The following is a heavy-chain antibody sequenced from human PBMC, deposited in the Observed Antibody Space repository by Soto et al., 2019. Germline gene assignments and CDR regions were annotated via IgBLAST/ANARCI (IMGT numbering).Heavy chain of an antibody. D-gene: IGHD6-19*01. CDR1: GFTFTSFG. Sequence: GGSLSLSCAASGFTFTSFGMHWVRQAPGKGLGWVAVISYEGSNKYYTDSGKGRFTIPRDDSMNTLNLQMNGLRAETTVMYYCARHQYRIMAGIRDFDYWGQGTLVTVSS. V-gene: IGHV3-30-3*01. CDR3: ARHQYRIMAGIRDFDY. CDR2: ISYEGSNK. J-gene: IGHJ4*02.